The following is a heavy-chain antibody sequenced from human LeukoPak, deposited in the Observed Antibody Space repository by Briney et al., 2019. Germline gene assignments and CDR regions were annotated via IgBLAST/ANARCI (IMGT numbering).Heavy chain of an antibody. CDR3: ASLYSGSYSFDY. J-gene: IGHJ4*02. CDR2: ITQSVNT. Sequence: SETLSLTCGVYGGSLSDYSWSWIRQPPGKGLEFIGEITQSVNTNYNPSLKSRVTISVDTSKNQFSLKLSSVTAADTAVYYCASLYSGSYSFDYWGQGTLVTVSS. D-gene: IGHD1-26*01. V-gene: IGHV4-34*01. CDR1: GGSLSDYS.